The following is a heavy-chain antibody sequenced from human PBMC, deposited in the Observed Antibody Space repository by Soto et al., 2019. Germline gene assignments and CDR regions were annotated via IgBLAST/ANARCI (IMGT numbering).Heavy chain of an antibody. D-gene: IGHD2-2*01. J-gene: IGHJ4*02. CDR1: GFTFSSYA. V-gene: IGHV3-23*01. CDR3: ARDFPYCGSTSCYSAAPKY. CDR2: ISGSGGST. Sequence: PGGSLRLSCAASGFTFSSYAMSWVRQAPGKGLEWVSAISGSGGSTYYADSVKGRFTISRDNSKNTLYLQMNSLRAEDTAVYYCARDFPYCGSTSCYSAAPKYWGQGTLVTVSS.